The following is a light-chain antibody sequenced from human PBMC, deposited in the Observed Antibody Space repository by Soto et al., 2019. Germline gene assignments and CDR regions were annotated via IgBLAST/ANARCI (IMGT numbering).Light chain of an antibody. CDR2: DAS. V-gene: IGKV3-11*01. CDR3: QQRSNWGHT. CDR1: QSVSSY. J-gene: IGKJ4*01. Sequence: EIVLTQSPATLSLSPGERATLSCRASQSVSSYLAWYQQKPGQAPRPLIYDASNRATGIPARFSGSGSGTDFTLTISSLEPEDFAVYYCQQRSNWGHTFGGGTKVEIK.